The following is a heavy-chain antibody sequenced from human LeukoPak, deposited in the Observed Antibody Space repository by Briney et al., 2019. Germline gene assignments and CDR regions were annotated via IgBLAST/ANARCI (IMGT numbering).Heavy chain of an antibody. V-gene: IGHV3-33*01. CDR1: GFTFSSYG. J-gene: IGHJ3*02. Sequence: GGSLRLSCAASGFTFSSYGMQWVRQAPGKGLEWVAVIWYDGSNKYYADSVKGRFTISRDNSKNTLYLQMNSLRAEDTAVYYCARGILTGYSMDAFDIWGQGTMVTVSS. CDR3: ARGILTGYSMDAFDI. CDR2: IWYDGSNK. D-gene: IGHD3-9*01.